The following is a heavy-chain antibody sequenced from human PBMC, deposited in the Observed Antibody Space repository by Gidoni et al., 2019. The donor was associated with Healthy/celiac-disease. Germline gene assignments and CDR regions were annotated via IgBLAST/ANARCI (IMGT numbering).Heavy chain of an antibody. CDR1: GGTFSSYA. CDR2: IIPIFGTA. J-gene: IGHJ5*02. CDR3: ARPAYYDILTGYYTSPWFDP. Sequence: QVQLVQSGAEVKKPGSSVKVSCKAPGGTFSSYAISWVRQAPGQGLEWMGGIIPIFGTANYAQKFQGRVTITADESTSTAYMELSSLRSEDTAVYYCARPAYYDILTGYYTSPWFDPWGQGTLVTVSS. V-gene: IGHV1-69*01. D-gene: IGHD3-9*01.